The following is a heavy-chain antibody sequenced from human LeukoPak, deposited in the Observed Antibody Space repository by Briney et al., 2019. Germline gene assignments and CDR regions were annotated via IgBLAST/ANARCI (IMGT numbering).Heavy chain of an antibody. D-gene: IGHD3-16*01. CDR2: FDPEDGAR. V-gene: IGHV1-24*01. CDR1: GDTVTGFS. J-gene: IGHJ4*02. Sequence: ASVKVSCKVSGDTVTGFSIHWVRQAPGHGLEWMGGFDPEDGARIFAQKFQGRVTMTEDTSTDTAYMDLSSLRSEDTAVYYSASGYAYDYSLYWGQGTLVTVSS. CDR3: ASGYAYDYSLY.